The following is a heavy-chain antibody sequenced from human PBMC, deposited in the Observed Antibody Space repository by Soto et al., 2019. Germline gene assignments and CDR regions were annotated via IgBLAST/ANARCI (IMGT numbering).Heavy chain of an antibody. CDR1: GFTFSRYA. D-gene: IGHD3-9*01. CDR2: ISSNGAST. CDR3: VKEGETYYDILTGYYWPLDY. Sequence: GGSLRPSCSASGFTFSRYAMHWVRQAPGKGLEFVSAISSNGASTYYADSVKGRFTISRDNSKNTLYLQMSSLRAEDTAVYYCVKEGETYYDILTGYYWPLDYWGQGTLVTVSS. J-gene: IGHJ4*02. V-gene: IGHV3-64D*08.